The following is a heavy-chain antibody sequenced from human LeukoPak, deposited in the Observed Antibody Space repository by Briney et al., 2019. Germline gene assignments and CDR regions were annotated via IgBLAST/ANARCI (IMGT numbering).Heavy chain of an antibody. Sequence: PSETLSLTCTVSGGSISSGDYYWSWIRQPPGKGLEWIGYIYYSGSTNYNPSLKSRVTISVDTSKNQFSLKLSSVTAADTAVYYCARVNSYYDYVWGPYPQGNYFDYWGQGTLVTVSS. CDR3: ARVNSYYDYVWGPYPQGNYFDY. CDR2: IYYSGST. V-gene: IGHV4-61*08. J-gene: IGHJ4*02. CDR1: GGSISSGDYY. D-gene: IGHD3-16*01.